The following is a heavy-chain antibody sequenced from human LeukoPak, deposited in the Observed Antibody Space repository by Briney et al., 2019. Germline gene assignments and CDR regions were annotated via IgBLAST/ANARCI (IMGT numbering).Heavy chain of an antibody. J-gene: IGHJ5*02. CDR3: ARDLGGFDP. CDR2: IYYSGSP. Sequence: SQTLSLTCTVSGGSISSGGYYWGWIRQHPGNGLEWIGSIYYSGSPYYSLSLKSRVNILVDTSKNQFSLRLSSVTAADTAVYYCARDLGGFDPWGQGALVTVSS. V-gene: IGHV4-31*03. CDR1: GGSISSGGYY.